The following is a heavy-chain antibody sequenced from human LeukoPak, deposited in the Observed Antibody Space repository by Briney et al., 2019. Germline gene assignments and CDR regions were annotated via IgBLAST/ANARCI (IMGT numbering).Heavy chain of an antibody. J-gene: IGHJ5*01. CDR3: ARGPASGSNFAWFDS. CDR2: IYYSGST. CDR1: GGSISSYY. Sequence: SETLSLTCAVSGGSISSYYWSWIRQPPGKGLAWIGYIYYSGSTNYNPSLKNRVTISVDTSKNQFSLKLSSVTAADTAAYYWARGPASGSNFAWFDSWGQGTLVTVSS. D-gene: IGHD3-10*01. V-gene: IGHV4-59*12.